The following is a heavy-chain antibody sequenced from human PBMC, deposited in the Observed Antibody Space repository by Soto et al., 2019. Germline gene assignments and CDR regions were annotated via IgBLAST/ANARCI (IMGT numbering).Heavy chain of an antibody. CDR1: GFPLSDSA. CDR2: IRSKTNNYAT. V-gene: IGHV3-73*01. D-gene: IGHD2-15*01. Sequence: EVQLVESGGGLVQPGGSLKLACLASGFPLSDSAIHWVRKASGKGLEWVGRIRSKTNNYATTYGAPVRGRFTLSRDDSKNTAYLQMNNLESEDAAVYYCTRRAGGQVEHSFYYYSMDVWGKGTTVSV. J-gene: IGHJ6*03. CDR3: TRRAGGQVEHSFYYYSMDV.